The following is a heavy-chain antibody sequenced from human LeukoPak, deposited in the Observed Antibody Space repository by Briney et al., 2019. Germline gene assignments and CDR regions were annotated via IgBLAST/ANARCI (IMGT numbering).Heavy chain of an antibody. D-gene: IGHD6-19*01. V-gene: IGHV3-7*01. CDR3: ARDGVENLAVADLTWFDS. CDR1: GFTFRNFW. CDR2: IKQDGSEK. Sequence: GGSLRLSCAASGFTFRNFWMSWVRQAPGKGLEWVANIKQDGSEKYSVDSVKGRFTISRDNAKSSLYLQMNSLSAEDSALYYCARDGVENLAVADLTWFDSWGQGALVIVSS. J-gene: IGHJ5*01.